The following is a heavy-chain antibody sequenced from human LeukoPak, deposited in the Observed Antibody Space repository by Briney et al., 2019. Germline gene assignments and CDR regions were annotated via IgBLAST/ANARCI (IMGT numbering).Heavy chain of an antibody. D-gene: IGHD6-13*01. CDR1: GGTFSSYA. V-gene: IGHV1-69*13. Sequence: GASVKVSCKASGGTFSSYAISWVRQAPGQGLEWMGGIIPIFGTANYAQKFQGRVTITADESTSTAYMELSSLRSEDTAVCYCARVPGGTQSSIRGQGTMVTVSS. J-gene: IGHJ3*02. CDR3: ARVPGGTQSSI. CDR2: IIPIFGTA.